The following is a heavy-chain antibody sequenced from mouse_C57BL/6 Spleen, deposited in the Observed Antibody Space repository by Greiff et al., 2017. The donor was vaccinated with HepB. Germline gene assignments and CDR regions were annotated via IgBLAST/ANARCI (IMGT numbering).Heavy chain of an antibody. CDR2: IHPNSGST. J-gene: IGHJ2*01. D-gene: IGHD1-1*01. CDR3: ARSGVLRYPDY. Sequence: QVHVKQPGAELVKPGASVKLSCKASGYTFTSYWMHWVKQRPGQGLEWIGMIHPNSGSTNYNEKFKSKATLTVDKSSSTAYMQLSSLTSEDSAVYYCARSGVLRYPDYWGQGTTRTVSS. V-gene: IGHV1-64*01. CDR1: GYTFTSYW.